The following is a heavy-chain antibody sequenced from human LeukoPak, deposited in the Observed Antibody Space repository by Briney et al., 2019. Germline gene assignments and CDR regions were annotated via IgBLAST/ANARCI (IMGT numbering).Heavy chain of an antibody. Sequence: PSETLSLTCTVSGGSISSGGYYWSWIRQPPGKGLEWIGYIYYSGSTNYNPSLKSRVTISVDTSKNQFSLKLSSVTAADTAVYYCARRRKGSSSWYYFDYWGQGTLVTVSS. CDR3: ARRRKGSSSWYYFDY. V-gene: IGHV4-61*08. J-gene: IGHJ4*02. CDR1: GGSISSGGYY. D-gene: IGHD6-13*01. CDR2: IYYSGST.